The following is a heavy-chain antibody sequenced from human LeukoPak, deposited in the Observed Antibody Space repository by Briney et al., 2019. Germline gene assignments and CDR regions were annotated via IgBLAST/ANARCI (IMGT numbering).Heavy chain of an antibody. Sequence: ASEKVSCKASGYTFTSYDINWVRQATGQGLEWMGWMNPNSGNTGYAQKFQGRVTMTRNTSISTAYMELSSLRSEDTAVYYCAGMYYYDSSGYYSDAFDIWGQGTMVTVSS. J-gene: IGHJ3*02. CDR2: MNPNSGNT. D-gene: IGHD3-22*01. V-gene: IGHV1-8*01. CDR1: GYTFTSYD. CDR3: AGMYYYDSSGYYSDAFDI.